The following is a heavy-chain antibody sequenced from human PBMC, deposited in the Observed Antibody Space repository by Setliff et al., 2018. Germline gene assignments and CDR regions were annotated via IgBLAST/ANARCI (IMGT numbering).Heavy chain of an antibody. CDR2: IKGKNDGLAT. CDR3: TTDPSPTFGGVIGAAFDF. CDR1: GFTFSTAW. D-gene: IGHD3-16*01. Sequence: GGSLRLSCAASGFTFSTAWMNWVRQAPGKGLEWVGRIKGKNDGLATDYAAPVKGRFTISRDDSKNTLYPQMNSLKTEDTAVYYCTTDPSPTFGGVIGAAFDFWGQGTMVTVSS. V-gene: IGHV3-15*07. J-gene: IGHJ3*01.